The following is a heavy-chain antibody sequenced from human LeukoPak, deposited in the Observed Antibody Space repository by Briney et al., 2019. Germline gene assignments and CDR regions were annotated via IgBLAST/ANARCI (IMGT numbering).Heavy chain of an antibody. CDR3: AGDEAVAGPGVFDYYYYYMDV. Sequence: PGGSLRLSCVASGFTFSSYWMSWVRQAPGKGLVWVSRINSDGSSTSYADSVKGRFTISRDNAKNTLYLQMNSLRAEDTAVYYCAGDEAVAGPGVFDYYYYYMDVWGKGTTVTVSS. D-gene: IGHD6-19*01. CDR2: INSDGSST. J-gene: IGHJ6*03. CDR1: GFTFSSYW. V-gene: IGHV3-74*01.